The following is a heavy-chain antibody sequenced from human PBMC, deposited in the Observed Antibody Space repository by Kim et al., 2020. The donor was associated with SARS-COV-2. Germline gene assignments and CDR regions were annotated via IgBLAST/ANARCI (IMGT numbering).Heavy chain of an antibody. D-gene: IGHD3-16*01. CDR2: INRNSDST. CDR1: GFTFDDYG. Sequence: GGSLRLSCAASGFTFDDYGMSWVRQAPGKGLEWVSGINRNSDSTGYADSVKGRFTISRDNAKNSLFLQMNSPRAEDTALYHCVRGYAGGPFDLWAQGTLV. CDR3: VRGYAGGPFDL. V-gene: IGHV3-20*01. J-gene: IGHJ4*02.